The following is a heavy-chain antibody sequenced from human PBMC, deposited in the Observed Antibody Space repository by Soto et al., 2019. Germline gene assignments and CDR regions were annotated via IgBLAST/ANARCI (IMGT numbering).Heavy chain of an antibody. CDR1: GGSFRGYY. V-gene: IGHV4-34*01. CDR2: IKHSGST. J-gene: IGHJ5*02. CDR3: ARGGYCSSTSCYLRWFDP. Sequence: SETLSLTCAVYGGSFRGYYWSWIRQPPGKGLEWIGEIKHSGSTNYNPSLKSRITISVDTSKNQFSLKLSSVTAADTAVYYCARGGYCSSTSCYLRWFDPWGQGILVT. D-gene: IGHD2-2*01.